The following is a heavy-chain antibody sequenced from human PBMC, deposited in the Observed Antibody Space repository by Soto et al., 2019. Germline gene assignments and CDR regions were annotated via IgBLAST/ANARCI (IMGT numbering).Heavy chain of an antibody. D-gene: IGHD3-10*01. V-gene: IGHV3-21*01. Sequence: GGSLRLSCAASGFTFSSYSMNWVRQAPWKGLEWVSSISSSSSYIYYADSVKGRFTISRDNAKNSLYLQMNSLRAEDTAVYYCARVHRRGSGRLHYYYGMDVWGQGTTVTVSS. CDR2: ISSSSSYI. CDR3: ARVHRRGSGRLHYYYGMDV. J-gene: IGHJ6*02. CDR1: GFTFSSYS.